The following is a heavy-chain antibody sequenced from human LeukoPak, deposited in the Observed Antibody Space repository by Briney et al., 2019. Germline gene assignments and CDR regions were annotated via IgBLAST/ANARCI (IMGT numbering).Heavy chain of an antibody. Sequence: GGSLRLSCAASGFTFSSYEMNWVRQAPGKGLEWVSYISSSGSTIYYADSVKGRFTISRDNAKNSLYLQMNSLRAEDTAVYYCAREGSFYAYGMDVWGQGTTGTVS. J-gene: IGHJ6*02. D-gene: IGHD3-16*01. CDR2: ISSSGSTI. V-gene: IGHV3-48*03. CDR3: AREGSFYAYGMDV. CDR1: GFTFSSYE.